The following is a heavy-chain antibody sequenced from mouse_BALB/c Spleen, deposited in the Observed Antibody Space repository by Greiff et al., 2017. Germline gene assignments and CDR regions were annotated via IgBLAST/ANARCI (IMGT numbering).Heavy chain of an antibody. CDR1: GYSINSGYF. V-gene: IGHV3-6*02. J-gene: IGHJ1*01. D-gene: IGHD1-1*01. CDR3: ARGGTTYFDV. Sequence: EVKVEESGPGLVKPSQSLSLTCSVTGYSINSGYFWNWIRQFPGNKLEWMGYISYDGSNNYNPSLKNRISITRDTSKNQFFLKLNSVTTEDTATYYCARGGTTYFDVWGAGTTVTVSS. CDR2: ISYDGSN.